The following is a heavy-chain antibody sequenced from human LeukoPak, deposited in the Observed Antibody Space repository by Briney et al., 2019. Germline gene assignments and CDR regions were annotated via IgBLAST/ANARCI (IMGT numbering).Heavy chain of an antibody. V-gene: IGHV3-15*01. CDR2: IKSKADGAAT. J-gene: IGHJ6*02. Sequence: PGGSLRLSCAASGFTFTNAWMNWVRQAPGKGLEWVGRIKSKADGAATDYSAPVNGRFSISRDDSKNTLYLQMTSLKTEDTAVYYGSTVPLGSRCSYYGMDVWGQGTMVAVSS. D-gene: IGHD6-13*01. CDR3: STVPLGSRCSYYGMDV. CDR1: GFTFTNAW.